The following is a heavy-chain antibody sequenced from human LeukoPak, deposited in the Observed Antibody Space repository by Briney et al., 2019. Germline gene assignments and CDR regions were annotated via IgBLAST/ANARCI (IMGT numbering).Heavy chain of an antibody. CDR1: GFTFSSFA. Sequence: PGRSLRLSCAASGFTFSSFAIHWVRQAPGKGLEWVAVIWYDGSNKYYADSVKGRFTISRDNSKNTLFVQMNSLRAEDTAVYYCARDKFRFDYWGQGTLVTVSS. V-gene: IGHV3-33*08. CDR3: ARDKFRFDY. CDR2: IWYDGSNK. J-gene: IGHJ4*02.